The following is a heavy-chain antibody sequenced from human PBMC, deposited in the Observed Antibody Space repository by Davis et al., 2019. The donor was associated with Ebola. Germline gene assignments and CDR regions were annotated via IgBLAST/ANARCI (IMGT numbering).Heavy chain of an antibody. CDR3: ARDRNWGCEY. D-gene: IGHD7-27*01. V-gene: IGHV3-30*03. J-gene: IGHJ4*02. CDR1: GFIFSNYW. CDR2: ISYDGSNK. Sequence: GESLKISCAASGFIFSNYWMSWVRQAPGKGLEWVAVISYDGSNKYYADSVKGRFTASRDNSRNTLYLQMNGLRPEDTAVYYCARDRNWGCEYWGQGTLVTVSS.